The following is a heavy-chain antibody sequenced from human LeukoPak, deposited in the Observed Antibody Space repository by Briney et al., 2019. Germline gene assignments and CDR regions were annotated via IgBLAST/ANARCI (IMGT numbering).Heavy chain of an antibody. Sequence: GGSLRLSCAASGFTFSSFGMNWVRQAPGKGLEWVSYISSSSSTIYYADSVKGRITISRDNAKNSLYLQMNSLRAEDTAVYYCARNDKRTNYYYYGMDVWGQGTTVTVSS. CDR2: ISSSSSTI. D-gene: IGHD3-22*01. V-gene: IGHV3-48*04. CDR3: ARNDKRTNYYYYGMDV. J-gene: IGHJ6*02. CDR1: GFTFSSFG.